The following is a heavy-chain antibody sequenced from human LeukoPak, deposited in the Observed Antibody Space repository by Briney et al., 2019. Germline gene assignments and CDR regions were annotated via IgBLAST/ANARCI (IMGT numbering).Heavy chain of an antibody. CDR2: IIPIFGTA. CDR3: AREDSMIVVAGFDY. J-gene: IGHJ4*02. V-gene: IGHV1-69*05. CDR1: GGTFSSYA. D-gene: IGHD3-22*01. Sequence: SVKVSCKASGGTFSSYAISWVRQAPGQGLEWMGRIIPIFGTANCAQKFQGRVTITTDESTSTAYMELSSLRSEDTAVYYCAREDSMIVVAGFDYWGQGTLVTVSS.